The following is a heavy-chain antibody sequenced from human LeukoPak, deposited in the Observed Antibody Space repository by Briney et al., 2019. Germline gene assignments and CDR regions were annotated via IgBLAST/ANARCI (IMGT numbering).Heavy chain of an antibody. Sequence: PSETLSLTCAVYGGSFSGYYWSWIRQPPGKGLEWIGEINHSGSTNYNPSLKSRVIISVDTSKNQFSLKLSSVTAADTAVYYCASSLYSSSLVLSIFDYWGQGTLVTVSS. V-gene: IGHV4-34*01. CDR3: ASSLYSSSLVLSIFDY. CDR2: INHSGST. J-gene: IGHJ4*02. D-gene: IGHD6-6*01. CDR1: GGSFSGYY.